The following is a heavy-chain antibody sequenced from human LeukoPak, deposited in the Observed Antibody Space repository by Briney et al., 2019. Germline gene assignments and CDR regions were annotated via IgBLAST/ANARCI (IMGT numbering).Heavy chain of an antibody. D-gene: IGHD3-22*01. J-gene: IGHJ4*02. CDR1: GFTFSNYA. CDR2: ISGSGGST. Sequence: GGSLRLSCAASGFTFSNYAMSWVRQAPGKGLEWVSGISGSGGSTNYADSVKGRLIISRDNSKNTLYLQMNSLRAEDTAVYFCARRDSNGYIPYWGQGTLVTVSS. CDR3: ARRDSNGYIPY. V-gene: IGHV3-23*01.